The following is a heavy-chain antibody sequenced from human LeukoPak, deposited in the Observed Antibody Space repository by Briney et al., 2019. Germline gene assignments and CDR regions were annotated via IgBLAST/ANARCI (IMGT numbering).Heavy chain of an antibody. CDR1: GYTFTGYY. CDR3: ARNAYYDSSGYITGAY. Sequence: ASVKVSFKASGYTFTGYYMHWVRQAPGQGLEWMGWINPNSGGTNYAQKFQGRVTMTRDTSISTAYMELSRLRSDDTAVYYCARNAYYDSSGYITGAYWGQGTLVTVSS. CDR2: INPNSGGT. V-gene: IGHV1-2*02. D-gene: IGHD3-22*01. J-gene: IGHJ4*02.